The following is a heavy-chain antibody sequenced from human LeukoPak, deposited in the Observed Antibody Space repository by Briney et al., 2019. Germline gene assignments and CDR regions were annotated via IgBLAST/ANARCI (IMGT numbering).Heavy chain of an antibody. J-gene: IGHJ4*02. D-gene: IGHD3-22*01. CDR3: ASSYYYDSSGYYRH. V-gene: IGHV4-59*01. CDR1: GGSISSYY. CDR2: IYYSGST. Sequence: PSETLSLTCTVSGGSISSYYWSWIRQPPGKGLEWIGYIYYSGSTNYNPSLRSPVTMSVDTSKNQFSLKLSSVTAADTAVYYCASSYYYDSSGYYRHWGQGTLVTVSS.